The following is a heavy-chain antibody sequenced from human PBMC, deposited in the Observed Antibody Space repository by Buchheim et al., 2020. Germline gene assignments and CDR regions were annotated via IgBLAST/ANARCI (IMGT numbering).Heavy chain of an antibody. CDR1: GFTFSSYW. CDR3: ARSRPRSRGSVTTWVDP. V-gene: IGHV3-74*01. Sequence: EVQLVESGGGLVQPGGSLRLSCAASGFTFSSYWMHWVRQAPGKGLVWVSRINSDGSSTSYADSVKGRFTISRDNAKNTLYLQMISLSAEDTAVYYCARSRPRSRGSVTTWVDPWGQGTL. CDR2: INSDGSST. J-gene: IGHJ5*02. D-gene: IGHD4-17*01.